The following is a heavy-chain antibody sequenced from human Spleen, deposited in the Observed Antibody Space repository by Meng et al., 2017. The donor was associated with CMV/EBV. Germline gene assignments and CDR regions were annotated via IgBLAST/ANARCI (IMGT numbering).Heavy chain of an antibody. J-gene: IGHJ4*02. CDR3: ARAVYYCSGSNCYRYYFDY. CDR2: INPSGTT. CDR1: FLGHY. Sequence: FLGHYWSWTRPPPGKGLQFIGDINPSGTTNYQSSLKSRIAMSVDTSKNQFSLKLRSVTAADTAVYYCARAVYYCSGSNCYRYYFDYWGQGTLVTVSS. V-gene: IGHV4-34*10. D-gene: IGHD2-15*01.